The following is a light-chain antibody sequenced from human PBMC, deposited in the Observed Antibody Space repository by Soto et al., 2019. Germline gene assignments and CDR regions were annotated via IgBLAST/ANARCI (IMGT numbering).Light chain of an antibody. CDR2: DAS. CDR3: QQYDNLPIT. J-gene: IGKJ5*01. CDR1: QDISNY. V-gene: IGKV1-33*01. Sequence: DIQMTQSPSSLSASVGDRVTITCHASQDISNYLNWYQQKPGKAPKLLIYDASNLETGVPSRFSGSGSGTDFTFTISSLQPEDIATYYCQQYDNLPITFGQGTRLETK.